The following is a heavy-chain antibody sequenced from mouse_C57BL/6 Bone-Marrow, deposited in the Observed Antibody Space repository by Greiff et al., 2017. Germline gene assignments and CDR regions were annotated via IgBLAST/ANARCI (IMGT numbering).Heavy chain of an antibody. CDR2: IDPSDSYT. CDR1: GYTFTSYW. V-gene: IGHV1-69*01. Sequence: QVQLQQPGAELVMPGASVKLSCKASGYTFTSYWMHWVKQRPGQGLEWIGEIDPSDSYTNYNQKFKGKSTLTVDKSSSTAYMQLSSLTSEDSAVYYGARAGYSLDWFAYWGQGTLVTVSA. J-gene: IGHJ3*01. CDR3: ARAGYSLDWFAY. D-gene: IGHD2-12*01.